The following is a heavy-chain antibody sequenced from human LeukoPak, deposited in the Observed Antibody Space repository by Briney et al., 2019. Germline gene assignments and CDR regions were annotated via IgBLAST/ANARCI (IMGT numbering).Heavy chain of an antibody. J-gene: IGHJ4*02. CDR1: GLTVSSNC. CDR2: IYSGGST. V-gene: IGHV3-53*01. Sequence: GGSLRLSCAASGLTVSSNCMSWVRQAPGKGLEWVSLIYSGGSTYYTDSVKGRFTISRDNPKNTLYLQMNSLRAEDTAVYYCARRAGDYSHPYDYWGRGILVTVSS. D-gene: IGHD3-22*01. CDR3: ARRAGDYSHPYDY.